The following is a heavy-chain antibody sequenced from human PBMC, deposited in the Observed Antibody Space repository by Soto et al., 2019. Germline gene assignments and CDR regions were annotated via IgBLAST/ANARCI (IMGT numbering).Heavy chain of an antibody. V-gene: IGHV1-3*01. J-gene: IGHJ3*01. CDR2: INAGNGNT. CDR3: ARADWNGALDAFDF. Sequence: QVQLVQSGAEVKKPGASVKVSCKASGYTFTSYAMHWVRQAPGQRLEWMGWINAGNGNTKYSQKFQGRVTITRDTYASKAYMQLSSLRSEDTAVYYCARADWNGALDAFDFWGQGTMVTVSS. D-gene: IGHD1-1*01. CDR1: GYTFTSYA.